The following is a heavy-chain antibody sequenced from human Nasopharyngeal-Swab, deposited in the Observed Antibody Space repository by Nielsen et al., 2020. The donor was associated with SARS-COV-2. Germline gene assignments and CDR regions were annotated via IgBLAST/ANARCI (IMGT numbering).Heavy chain of an antibody. Sequence: SETLSLTCTVSGGSISSSSYYWGWIRQPPGKGLEWIGEINHSGSTNYNPSLKSRVTISVDTSKNQFSLRLRSVTAADTAVYYCAREKFHRTMILGKMLVASFDYWGQGTLVTVSS. J-gene: IGHJ4*02. CDR3: AREKFHRTMILGKMLVASFDY. CDR2: INHSGST. V-gene: IGHV4-39*07. CDR1: GGSISSSSYY. D-gene: IGHD3-22*01.